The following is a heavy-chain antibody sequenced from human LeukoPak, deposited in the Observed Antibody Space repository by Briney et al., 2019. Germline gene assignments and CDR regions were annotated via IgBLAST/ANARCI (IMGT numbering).Heavy chain of an antibody. V-gene: IGHV3-7*01. CDR1: GFTFSSYW. J-gene: IGHJ4*02. D-gene: IGHD2/OR15-2a*01. CDR2: IKQDGSEK. Sequence: GGSLRLSYAASGFTFSSYWMNWVRQAPGKGLEWVANIKQDGSEKYYVDSVKGRFTISRDNAKNSLYLQMNRLRAEDTAVYSCARGPILGDYWGQGTLVTVSS. CDR3: ARGPILGDY.